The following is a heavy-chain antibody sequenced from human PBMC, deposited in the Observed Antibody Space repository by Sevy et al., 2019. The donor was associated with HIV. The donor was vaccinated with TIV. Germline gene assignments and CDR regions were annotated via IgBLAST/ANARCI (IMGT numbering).Heavy chain of an antibody. V-gene: IGHV4-30-4*01. J-gene: IGHJ6*02. D-gene: IGHD5-18*01. Sequence: SETLSLTCTVSGDSINSGDYYWTWLRQPPGKGLEWIGYIHHSGSTHHNASLKSRVTISLHTSKNQFSLKLSSLTAADTAVYYCATSKEYIYGPKEPNYHYGLDVWGQGTTVTVSS. CDR1: GDSINSGDYY. CDR2: IHHSGST. CDR3: ATSKEYIYGPKEPNYHYGLDV.